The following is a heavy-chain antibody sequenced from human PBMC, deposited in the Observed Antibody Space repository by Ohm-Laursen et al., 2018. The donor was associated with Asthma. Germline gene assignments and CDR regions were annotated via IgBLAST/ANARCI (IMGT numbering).Heavy chain of an antibody. D-gene: IGHD2-2*01. CDR2: ISAYNGNT. J-gene: IGHJ4*02. CDR1: GYKFSSYG. CDR3: ARDPPPSCSSSINCYFIDY. Sequence: SSVKVSCKAAGYKFSSYGISWVRQAPGQGLEWMGWISAYNGNTKYAQKFQGRVTMTTDTSTGTAYMELRSLRSDDTAVYYCARDPPPSCSSSINCYFIDYWGQGTLVTVSS. V-gene: IGHV1-18*04.